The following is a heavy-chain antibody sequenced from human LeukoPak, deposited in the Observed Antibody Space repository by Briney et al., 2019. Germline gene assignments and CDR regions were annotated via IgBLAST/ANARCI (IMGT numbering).Heavy chain of an antibody. V-gene: IGHV3-30-3*01. D-gene: IGHD1-26*01. CDR1: GFTFSSYA. CDR2: ISYDGSNK. Sequence: LPGGSLRLSCAASGFTFSSYAMHWVRQAPGKGLEWVAVISYDGSNKYYADSVKGRFTISRDNSKNTLYLQMNSLRAEDTAVYYCARENSGSYSHFDYWGQGTLVTVSS. CDR3: ARENSGSYSHFDY. J-gene: IGHJ4*02.